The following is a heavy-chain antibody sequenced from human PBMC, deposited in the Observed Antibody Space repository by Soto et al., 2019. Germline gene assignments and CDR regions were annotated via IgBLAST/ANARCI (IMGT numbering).Heavy chain of an antibody. J-gene: IGHJ6*02. CDR3: AREGYWSSTSCRPTDYYYGMDV. Sequence: QVQLVQSGAEVKKPGASVKVSCKASGYTFTGYYMHWVLHAPGQGLEWMGWINPNSGDTNYAQKFQGWVTMTSDTSISTDYMELSRLRSDDTAVYYCAREGYWSSTSCRPTDYYYGMDVWGQGTTVTVSS. CDR1: GYTFTGYY. V-gene: IGHV1-2*04. D-gene: IGHD2-2*01. CDR2: INPNSGDT.